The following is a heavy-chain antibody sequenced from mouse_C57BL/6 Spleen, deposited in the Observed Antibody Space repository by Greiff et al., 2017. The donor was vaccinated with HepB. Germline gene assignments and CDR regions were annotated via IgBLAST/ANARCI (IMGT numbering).Heavy chain of an antibody. CDR2: ISDGGSYT. J-gene: IGHJ3*01. CDR1: GFTFSSYA. Sequence: EVMLVESGGGLVKPGGSLKLSCAASGFTFSSYAMSWVRQTPEKRLEWVATISDGGSYTYYPDNVKGRFTISRDNAKNNLYLQMSHLKSEDTAMYYCARDGDYYSNYGRFAYWGQGTLVTVSA. D-gene: IGHD2-5*01. CDR3: ARDGDYYSNYGRFAY. V-gene: IGHV5-4*01.